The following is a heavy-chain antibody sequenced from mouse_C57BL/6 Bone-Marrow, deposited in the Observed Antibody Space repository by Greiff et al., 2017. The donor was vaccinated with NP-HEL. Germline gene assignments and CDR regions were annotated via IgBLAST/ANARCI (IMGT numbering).Heavy chain of an antibody. CDR2: IDPSDSDT. Sequence: QVQLQQPGAELVMPGASVKLSCKASGYTFTSYWMHWVKQRPGQGLEWIGEIDPSDSDTNYNQKFKGKSTLTVDKSSSTAYMQLSSLTSEDSAVYYCATSLCYGNPDFDYWGQGTTLTVSS. J-gene: IGHJ2*01. D-gene: IGHD2-1*01. CDR1: GYTFTSYW. V-gene: IGHV1-69*01. CDR3: ATSLCYGNPDFDY.